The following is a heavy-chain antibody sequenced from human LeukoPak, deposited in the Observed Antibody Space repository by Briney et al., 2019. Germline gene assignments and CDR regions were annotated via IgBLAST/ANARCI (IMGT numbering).Heavy chain of an antibody. Sequence: PSETLSLTCTVSGGSISGGHYYWSWIRQPPGKGLEWIGYIYQGGTTYYSPSLKSRVTVSADRSKNQLSLKLSSMTAADTAVYYCARTGEAGGYWGQGTLVTVSS. J-gene: IGHJ4*02. V-gene: IGHV4-30-2*01. CDR2: IYQGGTT. CDR3: ARTGEAGGY. CDR1: GGSISGGHYY. D-gene: IGHD3-10*01.